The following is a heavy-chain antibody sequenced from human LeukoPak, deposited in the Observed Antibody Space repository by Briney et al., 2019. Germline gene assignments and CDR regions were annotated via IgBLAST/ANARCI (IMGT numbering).Heavy chain of an antibody. CDR3: ARDRTGGYFDY. CDR1: GFTFSDYS. V-gene: IGHV3-48*01. J-gene: IGHJ4*02. D-gene: IGHD4-23*01. CDR2: IGGRGDGI. Sequence: PGGSLRLSCAASGFTFSDYSMNWVRQAPGKGLEWISYIGGRGDGISYADSVKGRFTISRDNAKNSLYLQMSSLRVEDTAVYYCARDRTGGYFDYWGQGTLVTVSS.